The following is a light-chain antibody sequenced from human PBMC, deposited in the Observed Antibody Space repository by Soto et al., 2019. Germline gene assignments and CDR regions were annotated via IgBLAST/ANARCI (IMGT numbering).Light chain of an antibody. CDR3: CSYAGSSTYVV. J-gene: IGLJ2*01. Sequence: QSALTQPASVSGSPGQSITISCTGTSSDIGAYNYVSWYQQHPGKAPKLMIYDVSNRPSGVSDRFSASKSGNTASLTISGLQAEDEADYYCCSYAGSSTYVVFGGGTKLTVL. V-gene: IGLV2-23*02. CDR1: SSDIGAYNY. CDR2: DVS.